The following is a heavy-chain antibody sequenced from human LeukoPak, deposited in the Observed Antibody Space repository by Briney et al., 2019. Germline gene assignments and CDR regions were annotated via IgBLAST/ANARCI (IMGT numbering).Heavy chain of an antibody. CDR1: GYSFTSYW. J-gene: IGHJ4*02. CDR2: IYPGDSDT. V-gene: IGHV5-51*01. Sequence: GESLKISCKGSGYSFTSYWIGWVRQMPGEGLEWMGIIYPGDSDTRYSPSFQGQVTISADKSITTASLQWSSLKASDTAMYYCARSRSGTSYDYWGQGTLVTVSS. CDR3: ARSRSGTSYDY. D-gene: IGHD3/OR15-3a*01.